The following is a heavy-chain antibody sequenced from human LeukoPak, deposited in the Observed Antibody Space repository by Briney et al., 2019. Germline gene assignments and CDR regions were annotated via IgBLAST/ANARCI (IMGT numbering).Heavy chain of an antibody. CDR1: GGSFSGYY. Sequence: SETLSLTCAVYGGSFSGYYWSWIRQPPGKGLEWIGEINHSGSTNYNPSLKSRVTISVDTSKNQFSLKLSSVTAADTAVYYCARSYYYESSGYYAHWGQGTLVTVSS. CDR2: INHSGST. CDR3: ARSYYYESSGYYAH. V-gene: IGHV4-34*01. J-gene: IGHJ4*02. D-gene: IGHD3-22*01.